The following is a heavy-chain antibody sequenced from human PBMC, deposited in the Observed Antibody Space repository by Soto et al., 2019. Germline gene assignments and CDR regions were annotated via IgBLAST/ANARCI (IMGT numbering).Heavy chain of an antibody. CDR2: ISYDGSNK. CDR3: SKFQVMAYTHIYV. Sequence: GGSLRLSWAASGFTFSRYGMHWVRQAPGKGLEWVAVISYDGSNKYYADSVKGRFTISRDNSKNTLYLQMNSLRAEDTAVYYCSKFQVMAYTHIYVCGLGNTVTVSS. D-gene: IGHD3-16*01. J-gene: IGHJ6*02. CDR1: GFTFSRYG. V-gene: IGHV3-30*18.